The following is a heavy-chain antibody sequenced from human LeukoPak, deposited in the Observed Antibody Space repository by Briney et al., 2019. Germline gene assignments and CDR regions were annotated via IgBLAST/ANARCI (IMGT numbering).Heavy chain of an antibody. Sequence: GSLRLSCAASGFTFSSYGMHWVRQAPGKGLEWVAVISYDGSNKYYADSVKGRFTISRDNSKNTLYLQMNSLRAEDTAVYYCAKDDMGEVPAAISYWGQGTLVTVSS. CDR3: AKDDMGEVPAAISY. CDR2: ISYDGSNK. V-gene: IGHV3-30*18. J-gene: IGHJ4*02. D-gene: IGHD2-2*01. CDR1: GFTFSSYG.